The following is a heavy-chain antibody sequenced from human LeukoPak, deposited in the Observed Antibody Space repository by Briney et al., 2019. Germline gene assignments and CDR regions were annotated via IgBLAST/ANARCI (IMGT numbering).Heavy chain of an antibody. CDR1: GGSVSSGSYY. CDR2: IYYSRST. D-gene: IGHD1-1*01. CDR3: ARDLNWNAGQFDP. Sequence: PSETLSLTCTVSGGSVSSGSYYWSWIRQPPGKGLEWIGYIYYSRSTNYNPSLKSRVTISVDTSKNQFSLKLSSVTAADTAVYYCARDLNWNAGQFDPWGQGTLVTVSS. J-gene: IGHJ5*02. V-gene: IGHV4-61*01.